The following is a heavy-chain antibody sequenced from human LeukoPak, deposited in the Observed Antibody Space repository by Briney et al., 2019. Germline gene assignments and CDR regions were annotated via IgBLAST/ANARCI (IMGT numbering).Heavy chain of an antibody. CDR2: IIPIFGTA. D-gene: IGHD3-16*02. J-gene: IGHJ6*03. Sequence: SVKVSCKASGYTFTSYYMHWVRQAPGQGLEWMGGIIPIFGTANYAQKFQGRVTITADESTSTAYMELSSLRSEDTAVYCCARDHSDYVWGSYRYTPYMDVWGKGTTVTISS. CDR1: GYTFTSYY. V-gene: IGHV1-69*13. CDR3: ARDHSDYVWGSYRYTPYMDV.